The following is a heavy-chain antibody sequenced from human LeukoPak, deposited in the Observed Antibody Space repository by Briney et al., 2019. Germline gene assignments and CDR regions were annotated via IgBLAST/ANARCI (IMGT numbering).Heavy chain of an antibody. J-gene: IGHJ4*02. V-gene: IGHV4-59*01. CDR2: IYYSGST. CDR1: GGSTSSYY. D-gene: IGHD3-9*01. CDR3: ARDSGGWLYDY. Sequence: PSETLSLTCTVSGGSTSSYYWSWIRQPPGKGLEWIGYIYYSGSTNYNPSLKSRVTISVDTSKNQFSLKLSSVTAADTAVYYCARDSGGWLYDYWGQGTLVTVSS.